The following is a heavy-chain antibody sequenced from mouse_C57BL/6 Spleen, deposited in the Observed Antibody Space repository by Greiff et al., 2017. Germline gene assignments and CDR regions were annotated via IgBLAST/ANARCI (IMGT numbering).Heavy chain of an antibody. CDR1: GYTFTDYY. V-gene: IGHV1-76*01. Sequence: VQLQQSGAELVRPGASVKLSCKASGYTFTDYYINWVKQRPGQGLEWIARIYPGSGNTYYNEKFKGKATLTAEKSSSTAYMQLSSLTSEDSAVYFCARSDGSSYPYYFDYWGQGTTLTVSS. CDR2: IYPGSGNT. CDR3: ARSDGSSYPYYFDY. J-gene: IGHJ2*01. D-gene: IGHD1-1*01.